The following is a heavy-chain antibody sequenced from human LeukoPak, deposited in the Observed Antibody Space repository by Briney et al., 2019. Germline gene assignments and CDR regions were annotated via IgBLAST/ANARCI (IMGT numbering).Heavy chain of an antibody. CDR3: ASGAPRSGFY. D-gene: IGHD5-18*01. CDR2: IYTSGST. V-gene: IGHV4-61*02. CDR1: GGSISSGSYY. Sequence: SETLSLTCTFSGGSISSGSYYWSWIRQPAGKGLEWIGRIYTSGSTNYNPSLKSRVTISIATSKNQFSLKLSSVTAADTAVYYCASGAPRSGFYWGQGTLVTASS. J-gene: IGHJ4*02.